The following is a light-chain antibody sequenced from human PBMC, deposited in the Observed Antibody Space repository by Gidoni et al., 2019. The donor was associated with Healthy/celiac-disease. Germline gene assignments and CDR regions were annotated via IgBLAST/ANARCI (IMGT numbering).Light chain of an antibody. Sequence: QSVLTQPPSVSGAPGQRVTISCTGSSSTIGAGYDVHWYQPLPGPAPKLLIYGNSNRPSGVPDRFSGSKSGTSASLAITGLQAEDDADYYCQSYDSSLSGSVFGGGTKLTVL. CDR1: SSTIGAGYD. J-gene: IGLJ2*01. CDR3: QSYDSSLSGSV. V-gene: IGLV1-40*01. CDR2: GNS.